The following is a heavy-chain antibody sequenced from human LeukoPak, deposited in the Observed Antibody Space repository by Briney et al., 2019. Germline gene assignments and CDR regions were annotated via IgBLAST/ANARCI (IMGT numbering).Heavy chain of an antibody. CDR1: GYTFTSYG. D-gene: IGHD3-9*01. CDR2: ISAYNGNT. Sequence: ASVKVSCEASGYTFTSYGISWVRQAPGQGLEWMGWISAYNGNTNYAQKLQGRVTMTTDTSTSTAYMELRSLRSDDTAVYYCARDPYYDILTGYYSGEYYFDYWGQGTLVTVSS. CDR3: ARDPYYDILTGYYSGEYYFDY. J-gene: IGHJ4*02. V-gene: IGHV1-18*01.